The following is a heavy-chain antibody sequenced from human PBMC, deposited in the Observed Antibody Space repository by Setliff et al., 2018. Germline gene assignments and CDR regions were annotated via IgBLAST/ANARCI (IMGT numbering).Heavy chain of an antibody. J-gene: IGHJ4*02. CDR1: GGPISIYF. CDR2: ISTSGST. D-gene: IGHD6-19*01. Sequence: PSETLSLTCSVSGGPISIYFWNWIRQPAGKGLEWIGRISTSGSTTYNPSPKSPVTMSVDTSKNHFTLKLSSVAAADTAVYYCARDTGWYYFDYWGQGTLVTVSS. CDR3: ARDTGWYYFDY. V-gene: IGHV4-4*07.